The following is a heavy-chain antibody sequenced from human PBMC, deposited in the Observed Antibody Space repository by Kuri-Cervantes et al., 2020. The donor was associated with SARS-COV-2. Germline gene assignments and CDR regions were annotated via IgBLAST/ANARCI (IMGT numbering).Heavy chain of an antibody. CDR3: ATDRVGVHDF. CDR2: ISSNGGST. V-gene: IGHV3-64*04. D-gene: IGHD2-21*01. CDR1: GFTFSSYA. Sequence: GGSLRLSCSASGFTFSSYAMHWVRQAPGKGLEYVSAISSNGGSTYYADSVKGRFTISRDNSQKTLYLQMQSLRSEDTAMYYCATDRVGVHDFWGQGTLVTVSS. J-gene: IGHJ4*02.